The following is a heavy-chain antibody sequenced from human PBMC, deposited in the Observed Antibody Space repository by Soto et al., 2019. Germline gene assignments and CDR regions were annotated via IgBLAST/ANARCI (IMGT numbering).Heavy chain of an antibody. CDR2: IWSDGNNR. CDR3: VRGDNWNDEASDY. CDR1: GFMFSNHG. J-gene: IGHJ4*02. V-gene: IGHV3-33*01. D-gene: IGHD1-1*01. Sequence: QVQLVESGGGVVQPGRSLRLSCAASGFMFSNHGMHWVRQAPGKVLEWVAVIWSDGNNRYYADSVKGRFTISRDNSKNTLYLQMNSLRAEDTAVYYCVRGDNWNDEASDYWGQGTLVTVSS.